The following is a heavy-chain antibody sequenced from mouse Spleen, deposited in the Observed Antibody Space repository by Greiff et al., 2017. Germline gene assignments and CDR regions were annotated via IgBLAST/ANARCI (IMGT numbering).Heavy chain of an antibody. J-gene: IGHJ4*01. CDR1: GFSLTSYG. CDR3: ARTSYGNYAMDY. Sequence: QVQLKESGPGLVAPSQSLSITCTISGFSLTSYGVHWVPQPPGKGLEWLVVIWSDGSTTYNSALKSRLSISKDNSKSQVFLKMNSLQTDDTAMYYCARTSYGNYAMDYWGQGTSVTVSS. V-gene: IGHV2-6-1*01. CDR2: IWSDGST. D-gene: IGHD2-10*01.